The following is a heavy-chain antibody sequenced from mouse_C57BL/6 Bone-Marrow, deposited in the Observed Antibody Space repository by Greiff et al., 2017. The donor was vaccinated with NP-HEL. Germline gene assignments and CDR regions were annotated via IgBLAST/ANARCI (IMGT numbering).Heavy chain of an antibody. D-gene: IGHD2-2*01. V-gene: IGHV1-19*01. Sequence: VQLQQSGPVLVKPGASVKMSCKASGYTFTDYYMNWVKQSHGKSLEWIGVINPYNGGTSYNQKFKGKATLTVDKSSSTAYMELNSLTSEDSAVYYCAQGGIYYGYLYAMDYWGQGTSVTVSA. J-gene: IGHJ4*01. CDR3: AQGGIYYGYLYAMDY. CDR2: INPYNGGT. CDR1: GYTFTDYY.